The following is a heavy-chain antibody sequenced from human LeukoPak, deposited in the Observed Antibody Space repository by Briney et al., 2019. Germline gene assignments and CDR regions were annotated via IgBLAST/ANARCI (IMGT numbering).Heavy chain of an antibody. CDR2: IKQDGSEK. D-gene: IGHD6-13*01. CDR1: GFTFSSYW. Sequence: GGSLRLSCAASGFTFSSYWMSWVRQAPGKGLEWVANIKQDGSEKYYVDSVKGRFTISRDSAKNSLYLQMNSLRAEDTAVYYCARDTAAGLYYFDYWGQGTLVTVSS. J-gene: IGHJ4*02. CDR3: ARDTAAGLYYFDY. V-gene: IGHV3-7*01.